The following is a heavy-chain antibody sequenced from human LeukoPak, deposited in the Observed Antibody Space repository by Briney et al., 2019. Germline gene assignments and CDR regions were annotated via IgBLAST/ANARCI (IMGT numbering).Heavy chain of an antibody. CDR2: TSGGGSST. Sequence: GGSLRLSCAASRFSFSSYAMSWVRQAPGRGLEWVSATSGGGSSTYYADSVKGRFTISRDNSKNTLYLQMNSLRAEDTALYYCAKRDGYNSNPLKDWGQGTLVTVSS. CDR1: RFSFSSYA. CDR3: AKRDGYNSNPLKD. D-gene: IGHD5-24*01. J-gene: IGHJ4*02. V-gene: IGHV3-23*01.